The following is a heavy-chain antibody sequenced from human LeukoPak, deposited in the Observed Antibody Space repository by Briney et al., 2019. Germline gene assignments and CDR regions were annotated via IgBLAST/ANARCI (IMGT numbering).Heavy chain of an antibody. J-gene: IGHJ4*02. Sequence: ETLSLTCAVYGGSFSGYYWSWVRQAPGKGLEWVSFIYSDNTHYSDSVKGRFTISRDNSKNTLYLQMNSLRAEDTAVYYCARRAGAYSHPYDYWGQGTLVTASS. CDR1: GGSFSGYY. V-gene: IGHV3-53*01. CDR3: ARRAGAYSHPYDY. CDR2: IYSDNT. D-gene: IGHD4/OR15-4a*01.